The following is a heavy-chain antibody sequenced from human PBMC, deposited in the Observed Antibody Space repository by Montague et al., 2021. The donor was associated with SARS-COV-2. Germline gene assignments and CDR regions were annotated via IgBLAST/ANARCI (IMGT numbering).Heavy chain of an antibody. CDR1: GFSLSTSGVG. Sequence: PALVKPTQTLTLTCTFSGFSLSTSGVGVGWIRQPPGKALEWLALIYWDGDKRYSPSLKSRLTITKDTSKNRVVLTMTNMDPVDTATYYCAHRRGLLLSDAFDIWGQGTMVTVSS. V-gene: IGHV2-5*02. D-gene: IGHD1-26*01. J-gene: IGHJ3*02. CDR3: AHRRGLLLSDAFDI. CDR2: IYWDGDK.